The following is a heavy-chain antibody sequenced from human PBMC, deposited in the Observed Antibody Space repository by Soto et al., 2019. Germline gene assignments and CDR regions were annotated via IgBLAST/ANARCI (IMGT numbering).Heavy chain of an antibody. Sequence: SETLSLTCPVSGGSISSYYLSWIRQPPGKGLEWIGYIYYSGSTNYNPSLKSRVTISVDTSKNQFSLKLSSVTAADTAVYYCARGEGWFGELLDYWGQGTLVTVSS. CDR2: IYYSGST. CDR1: GGSISSYY. V-gene: IGHV4-59*01. CDR3: ARGEGWFGELLDY. J-gene: IGHJ4*02. D-gene: IGHD3-10*01.